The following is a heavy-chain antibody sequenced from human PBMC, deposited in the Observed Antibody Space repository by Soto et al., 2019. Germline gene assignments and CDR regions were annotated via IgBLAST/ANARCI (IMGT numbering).Heavy chain of an antibody. CDR1: GYTFTSYG. D-gene: IGHD6-6*01. Sequence: ASVKVSCKASGYTFTSYGISWVRQAPGQGLEWMGWISAYNGNTDYAQKLQGRVTMTTDTSTSTAYMELRSLRSDDTAVYYCARDGSSAPFYYYYGMDVWGQGTTVTVSS. CDR3: ARDGSSAPFYYYYGMDV. V-gene: IGHV1-18*01. CDR2: ISAYNGNT. J-gene: IGHJ6*02.